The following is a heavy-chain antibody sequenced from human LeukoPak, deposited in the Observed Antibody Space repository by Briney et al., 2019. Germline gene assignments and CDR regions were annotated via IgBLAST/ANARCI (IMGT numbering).Heavy chain of an antibody. D-gene: IGHD4-17*01. CDR2: ISYDGSQK. CDR1: GFSFRNYA. J-gene: IGHJ4*02. V-gene: IGHV3-30-3*01. CDR3: AKVLSVTTPSFDY. Sequence: HPGGSLRLSCAASGFSFRNYALHWVRQAPGKGLEWLSVISYDGSQKYCADSVKGRFTISRDNSKNTLYLQMNSLRAEDTAVYYCAKVLSVTTPSFDYWGQGTLVTVSS.